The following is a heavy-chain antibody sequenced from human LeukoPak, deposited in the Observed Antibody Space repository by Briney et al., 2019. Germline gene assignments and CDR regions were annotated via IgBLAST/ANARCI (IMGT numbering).Heavy chain of an antibody. D-gene: IGHD2-15*01. CDR1: GASISDYY. CDR3: ARTIRRGWFDL. V-gene: IGHV4-59*01. J-gene: IGHJ2*01. CDR2: LYYSGSS. Sequence: SETLSLTCNVSGASISDYYWSWVRQSPEKGLEWIACLYYSGSSHYNPSLRSRVAISGDTSKNQFSLKLTSVTTADTAVYYCARTIRRGWFDLWGRGTLVTVSS.